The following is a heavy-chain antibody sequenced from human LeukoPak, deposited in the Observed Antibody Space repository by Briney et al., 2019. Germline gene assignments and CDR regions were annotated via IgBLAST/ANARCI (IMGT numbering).Heavy chain of an antibody. CDR3: ARDPPNSPFDY. D-gene: IGHD4-23*01. J-gene: IGHJ4*02. CDR2: IWYDGSNK. CDR1: GFTFSSYG. Sequence: GGSLRLSCAASGFTFSSYGMHWVRQAPGKGLEWVAVIWYDGSNKYYADSVKGRFTISRYNSKNTLYLQMNSLRAEDTAVYYCARDPPNSPFDYWGQGTLVTVSS. V-gene: IGHV3-33*01.